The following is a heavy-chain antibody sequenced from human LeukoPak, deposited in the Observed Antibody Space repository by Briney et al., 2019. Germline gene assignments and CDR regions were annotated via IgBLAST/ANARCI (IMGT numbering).Heavy chain of an antibody. CDR3: ASVPAAHYGMDV. Sequence: ASVKVSCKASGYTFTSYAMNWVRQAPGQGLEWMGWINTNTGNPTYAQGFTGRFVFSLDTPVSTAYLQISSLKAEDTAVYYCASVPAAHYGMDVWGQGTTVTVSS. V-gene: IGHV7-4-1*02. CDR2: INTNTGNP. J-gene: IGHJ6*02. CDR1: GYTFTSYA. D-gene: IGHD2-2*01.